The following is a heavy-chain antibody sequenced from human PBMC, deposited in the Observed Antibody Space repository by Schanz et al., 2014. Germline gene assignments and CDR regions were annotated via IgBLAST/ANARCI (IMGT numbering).Heavy chain of an antibody. Sequence: ESGGGVVQPGGSLKLACAASGFSVTSNSMNWVRQAPGKGLEWVSVIHDRGNTYSADSVKGRFTISRDNSKNTLYLQMNNLRAEDTAVYFCAKESEIVVVVGTSMSGDFHHWGQGTLVTVSS. CDR1: GFSVTSNS. J-gene: IGHJ1*01. V-gene: IGHV3-53*01. D-gene: IGHD2-15*01. CDR3: AKESEIVVVVGTSMSGDFHH. CDR2: IHDRGNT.